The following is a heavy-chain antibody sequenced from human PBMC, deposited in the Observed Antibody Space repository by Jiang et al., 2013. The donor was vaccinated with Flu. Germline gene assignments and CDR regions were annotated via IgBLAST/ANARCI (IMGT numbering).Heavy chain of an antibody. CDR3: ARGGWSPVFYFDR. V-gene: IGHV6-1*01. D-gene: IGHD6-19*01. J-gene: IGHJ4*02. CDR1: AA. Sequence: AAWNWFRQSPSRGLEWLGRTYYRSRWYYDYATSLKGRIIINPDTSKNHFSLQLNSVTPEDTAVYYCARGGWSPVFYFDRWGQGTLVTVSS. CDR2: TYYRSRWYY.